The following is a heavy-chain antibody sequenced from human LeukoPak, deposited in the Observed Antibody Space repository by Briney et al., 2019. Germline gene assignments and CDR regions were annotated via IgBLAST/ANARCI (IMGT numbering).Heavy chain of an antibody. V-gene: IGHV3-11*06. D-gene: IGHD1-1*01. Sequence: PGGSLRLSCAASGFTFSDSYMSWIRQAPGKGLEWVSTITSGSSYTNYGDSVKGRFTISRDNAKDSLYLQMNSLGADDTAVYYCASGRGRRMDVWGQGTTVTVSS. CDR3: ASGRGRRMDV. J-gene: IGHJ6*02. CDR1: GFTFSDSY. CDR2: ITSGSSYT.